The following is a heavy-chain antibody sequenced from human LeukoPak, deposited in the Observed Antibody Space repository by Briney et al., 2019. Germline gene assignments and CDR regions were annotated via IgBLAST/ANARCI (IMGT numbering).Heavy chain of an antibody. V-gene: IGHV3-23*01. D-gene: IGHD3-10*01. CDR2: ISGSGGST. CDR1: GLTVSTNY. Sequence: GGSLRLSCAAMGLTVSTNYMTWVRQAPGKGLEWVSAISGSGGSTYYADSVKGRFTISRDNSKNTLYLQMNSLRAEDTAVYYCAKATRKRTSVHYYGSGSYYPYYFDYWGQGTLVTVSS. CDR3: AKATRKRTSVHYYGSGSYYPYYFDY. J-gene: IGHJ4*02.